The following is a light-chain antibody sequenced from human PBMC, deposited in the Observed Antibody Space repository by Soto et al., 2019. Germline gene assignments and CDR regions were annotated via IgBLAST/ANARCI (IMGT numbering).Light chain of an antibody. V-gene: IGKV1-5*01. CDR1: ESLIGW. CDR3: QQYKSYPWT. J-gene: IGKJ1*01. Sequence: DIQLTQSPSTLSASVGDTVTISCRASESLIGWLAWYQQRPGSAPKLLIYDASRLEGGVPSRFTGDGSGTEFSLTIASLQPDDVGTYYCQQYKSYPWTFGQGTKVDLK. CDR2: DAS.